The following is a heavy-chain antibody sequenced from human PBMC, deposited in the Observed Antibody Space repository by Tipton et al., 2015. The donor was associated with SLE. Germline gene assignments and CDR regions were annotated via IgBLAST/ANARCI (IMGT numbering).Heavy chain of an antibody. J-gene: IGHJ2*01. CDR2: IYSSGDR. V-gene: IGHV4-4*07. CDR1: GGSISFDY. Sequence: GLVKPSETLSLTCTVSGGSISFDYWRWIRQSAGRGLEWIGRIYSSGDRDYNPSLRSRVTMSIDASQNRVSLRLKSVSAADTAVYYCSRGPDGEYVRYFDVWGPGTLVTVSS. CDR3: SRGPDGEYVRYFDV. D-gene: IGHD4-17*01.